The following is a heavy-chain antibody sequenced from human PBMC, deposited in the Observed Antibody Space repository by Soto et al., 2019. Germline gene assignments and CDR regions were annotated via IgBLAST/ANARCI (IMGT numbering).Heavy chain of an antibody. CDR2: IGAGGRSA. Sequence: EVPLLDSGGGLVQPGGSLRLSCAASGFTFSTYAMSWVRQAPGTGLGWVSTIGAGGRSAFYADSVKGRFTISRDNSKNALDLQMNSLRAEDTAVYYCAKAPTGATYFDSWGQGTLVTVSS. CDR1: GFTFSTYA. J-gene: IGHJ4*02. V-gene: IGHV3-23*01. CDR3: AKAPTGATYFDS. D-gene: IGHD1-1*01.